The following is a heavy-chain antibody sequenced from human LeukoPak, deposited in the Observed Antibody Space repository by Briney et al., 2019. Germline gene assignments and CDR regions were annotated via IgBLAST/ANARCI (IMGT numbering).Heavy chain of an antibody. Sequence: GGSLRLSCAASGFTFSDNYMSWIRQAPGKGLEWVSYISSGSTYTNYADSVKGRFTISRDNAKKSLYLQMNSLRAEDTAVYYCARDEQLVLGYFQHWSQGTLVTVSS. D-gene: IGHD6-13*01. CDR2: ISSGSTYT. J-gene: IGHJ1*01. V-gene: IGHV3-11*05. CDR1: GFTFSDNY. CDR3: ARDEQLVLGYFQH.